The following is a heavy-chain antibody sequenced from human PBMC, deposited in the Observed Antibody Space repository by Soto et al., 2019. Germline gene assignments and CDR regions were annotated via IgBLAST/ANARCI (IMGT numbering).Heavy chain of an antibody. CDR2: ISAYNGNT. V-gene: IGHV1-18*01. CDR1: TGYG. J-gene: IGHJ4*02. Sequence: TGYGISWVRQAPGQGLEWMGWISAYNGNTNYAQKLQGRVTMTTDTSTSTAYMELRSLRSDDTAVYYCARDLPPVDYWGQGTLVTVSS. CDR3: ARDLPPVDY.